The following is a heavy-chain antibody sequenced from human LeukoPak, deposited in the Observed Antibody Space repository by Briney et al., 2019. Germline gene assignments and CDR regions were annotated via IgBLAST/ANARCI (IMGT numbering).Heavy chain of an antibody. D-gene: IGHD3-22*01. CDR1: GFTFDDYA. V-gene: IGHV3-9*01. J-gene: IGHJ4*02. CDR3: AKPNYYDSRGYRIDY. Sequence: QPGGSLRLSCAASGFTFDDYAMHWVRQAPGKGLEWVSGISWNSGSIGYADSVKGRFTISRDNAKNSLYLQMNSLRAEDTAVYYCAKPNYYDSRGYRIDYWGQGTLVTVSS. CDR2: ISWNSGSI.